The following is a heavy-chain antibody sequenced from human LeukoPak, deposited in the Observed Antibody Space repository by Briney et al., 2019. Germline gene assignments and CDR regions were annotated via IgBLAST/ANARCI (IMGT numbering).Heavy chain of an antibody. CDR3: AKKKTDYSYPSSFDY. Sequence: GGSLRLSCTASGLTFSTYGMRWARQAPGKGLEGVTLISYDGSTKYYSDSVKGRFTLSRDNSKNTLYLQMNSLRAEDTAVYYCAKKKTDYSYPSSFDYWGQGTLVTVSS. CDR1: GLTFSTYG. J-gene: IGHJ4*02. D-gene: IGHD4-11*01. V-gene: IGHV3-30*18. CDR2: ISYDGSTK.